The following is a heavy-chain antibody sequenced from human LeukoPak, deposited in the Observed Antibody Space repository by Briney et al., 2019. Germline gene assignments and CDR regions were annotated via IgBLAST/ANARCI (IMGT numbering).Heavy chain of an antibody. J-gene: IGHJ4*02. CDR3: ARWLQYYFDY. Sequence: GASVKVSCKASGYTFTGYYMHWVRRAPGQGLEWMGWISTYNGNTNYAQKLQGRVTMTTDTSTSTAYMELRSLRSDDTAVYYCARWLQYYFDYWGQGTLVTVSS. D-gene: IGHD5-12*01. CDR1: GYTFTGYY. V-gene: IGHV1-18*04. CDR2: ISTYNGNT.